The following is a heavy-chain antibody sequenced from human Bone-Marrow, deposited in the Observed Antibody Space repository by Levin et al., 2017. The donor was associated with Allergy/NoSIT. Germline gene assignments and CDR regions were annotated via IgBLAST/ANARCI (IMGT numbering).Heavy chain of an antibody. J-gene: IGHJ4*02. CDR1: GFPFSSSG. CDR2: FWYDGSNK. CDR3: ARDSWGSRGYFDY. Sequence: LSLTCAASGFPFSSSGLHWVRQAPSKGLEWVAVFWYDGSNKYYADSVKGRFTISRDNSKNTLYLQMKSLGAEDTAVYYCARDSWGSRGYFDYWGQGTLVTVSS. V-gene: IGHV3-33*01. D-gene: IGHD3-10*01.